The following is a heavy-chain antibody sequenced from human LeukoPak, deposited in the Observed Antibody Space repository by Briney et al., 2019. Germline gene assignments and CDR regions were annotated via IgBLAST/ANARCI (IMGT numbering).Heavy chain of an antibody. CDR3: ARVWGRYCSGDSCYSNFDY. CDR1: GFTFSSYA. Sequence: GGSLRLSCAASGFTFSSYAMHWVRQAPGKGLEWVAVISSAGSNKYHADSVKGRFTISRDNSKNTLYLQMNSLRAEDTAMYYCARVWGRYCSGDSCYSNFDYWGQGTLVTVSS. V-gene: IGHV3-30*04. J-gene: IGHJ4*02. D-gene: IGHD2-15*01. CDR2: ISSAGSNK.